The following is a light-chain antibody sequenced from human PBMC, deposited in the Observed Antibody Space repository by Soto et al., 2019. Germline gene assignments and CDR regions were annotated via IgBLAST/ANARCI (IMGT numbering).Light chain of an antibody. V-gene: IGLV2-14*01. CDR3: SSYTSSSTVI. CDR1: SSDIGGYNY. CDR2: DVR. J-gene: IGLJ2*01. Sequence: ALTQPASVSGSPGQSITISCTGTSSDIGGYNYISWYQQLPGKAPKFIIYDVRNRPSGVSNRFSGSRSGNTASLTISGLQAEDEADYYCSSYTSSSTVIFGGGTKVTVL.